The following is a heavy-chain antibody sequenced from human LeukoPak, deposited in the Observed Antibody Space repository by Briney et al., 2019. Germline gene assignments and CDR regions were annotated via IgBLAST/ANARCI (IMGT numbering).Heavy chain of an antibody. V-gene: IGHV3-21*01. CDR1: GFTFSSYS. CDR3: ARRPSPPDAFDI. J-gene: IGHJ3*02. CDR2: VSTGSNYI. Sequence: AGGSLRLSCTASGFTFSSYSLNWVRQAPGKGLEWVSSVSTGSNYIYYADSVKGRFTISRDNDKNSLYLQMNSLRVEDTAVYYCARRPSPPDAFDIWGQGTMVTVSS.